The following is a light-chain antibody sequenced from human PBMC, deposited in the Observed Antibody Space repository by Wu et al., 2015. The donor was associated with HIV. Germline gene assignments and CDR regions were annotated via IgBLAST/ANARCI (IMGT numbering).Light chain of an antibody. Sequence: EIVLTQSPGTLSLSPGERATLSCRASQTVSNNYLAWYQQKPGQAPRLLIYGASSRATGIPDRFSGSGSGTDFTLTISRLEPEDFAVYFCLQYGTSPNNFGQGTKMEIK. CDR3: LQYGTSPNN. J-gene: IGKJ2*01. CDR1: QTVSNNY. V-gene: IGKV3-20*01. CDR2: GAS.